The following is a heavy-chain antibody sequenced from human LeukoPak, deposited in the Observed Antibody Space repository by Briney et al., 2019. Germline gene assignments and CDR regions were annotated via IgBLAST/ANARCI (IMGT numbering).Heavy chain of an antibody. D-gene: IGHD1-1*01. CDR2: TYYRSKWYN. V-gene: IGHV6-1*01. Sequence: SQTLSLTCAISGDSVSSNSAAWNWLRQSPSRGLEWVGRTYYRSKWYNDYALSVRGRITINPDTSKNQFSLQLNSMTPEDTAVYYCTRGWNSFDYWGQGTLVTVSS. CDR3: TRGWNSFDY. CDR1: GDSVSSNSAA. J-gene: IGHJ4*02.